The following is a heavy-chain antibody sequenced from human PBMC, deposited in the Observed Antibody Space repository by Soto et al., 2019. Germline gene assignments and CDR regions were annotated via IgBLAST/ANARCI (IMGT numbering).Heavy chain of an antibody. CDR2: INHSGST. CDR1: GGSFSGYY. CDR3: VLGPNSWFDP. V-gene: IGHV4-34*01. D-gene: IGHD1-26*01. J-gene: IGHJ5*02. Sequence: SETLSLTCAVYGGSFSGYYWSWIRQPPGKGLEWIGEINHSGSTNYNPSLKSRVTISVDTSKNQFSLKMSSVTAADTAVYYCVLGPNSWFDPWGQGTLVTVSS.